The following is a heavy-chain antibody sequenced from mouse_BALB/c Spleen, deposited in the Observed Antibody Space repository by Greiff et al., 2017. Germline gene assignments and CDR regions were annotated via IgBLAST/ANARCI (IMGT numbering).Heavy chain of an antibody. CDR2: ISSGGST. V-gene: IGHV5-6-5*01. J-gene: IGHJ3*01. D-gene: IGHD2-4*01. Sequence: EVMLVESGGGLVKPGGSLKLSCAASGFTFSSYAMSWVRQTPEKRLEWVASISSGGSTYYPDSVKGRFTISRDNARNILYLQMSSLRSEDTAMYYCARGGLRPFAYWGQGTLVTVSA. CDR3: ARGGLRPFAY. CDR1: GFTFSSYA.